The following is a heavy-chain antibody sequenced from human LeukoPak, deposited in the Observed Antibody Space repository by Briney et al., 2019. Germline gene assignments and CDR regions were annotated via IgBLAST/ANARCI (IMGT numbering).Heavy chain of an antibody. CDR1: GGSISSSSYY. CDR2: IYYSGST. V-gene: IGHV4-39*01. D-gene: IGHD2-2*02. CDR3: AGGIVVVPAAIRSNWFDP. J-gene: IGHJ5*02. Sequence: SETLSLTRTVSGGSISSSSYYWGWIRQPPGKGLEWIGSIYYSGSTYYNPSLKSRVTISVDTSKNQFSLKLSSVTAADTAVYYCAGGIVVVPAAIRSNWFDPWGQGTLVTVSS.